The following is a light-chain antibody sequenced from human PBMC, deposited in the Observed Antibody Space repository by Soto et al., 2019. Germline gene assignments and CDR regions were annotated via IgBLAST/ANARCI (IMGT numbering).Light chain of an antibody. CDR3: QQYNNWWT. J-gene: IGKJ1*01. CDR2: GAS. CDR1: QSVSNN. Sequence: EIVMTQSPATLSVSPGERATLSCRARQSVSNNLAWYQKKPGQAPRLLIYGASTRATGIPARFSVSGSGTEFTLTISSLQSEDFAFYYCQQYNNWWTFGQGTRVDIK. V-gene: IGKV3-15*01.